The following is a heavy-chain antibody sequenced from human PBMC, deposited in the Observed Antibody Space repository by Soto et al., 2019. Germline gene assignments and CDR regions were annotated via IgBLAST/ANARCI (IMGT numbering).Heavy chain of an antibody. D-gene: IGHD1-26*01. V-gene: IGHV6-1*01. CDR1: GDSVSSNSAA. CDR3: LSTHVEMSTTTPFDS. CDR2: TYYRSKWYN. Sequence: PSQTLSLTCAISGDSVSSNSAAWNWIRQSPSRGLEWLGRTYYRSKWYNDYAESVKSRITINPDTTKNQFSLQLNSVIAEYMAFFYFLSTHVEMSTTTPFDSSGQGTLVTVSS. J-gene: IGHJ4*02.